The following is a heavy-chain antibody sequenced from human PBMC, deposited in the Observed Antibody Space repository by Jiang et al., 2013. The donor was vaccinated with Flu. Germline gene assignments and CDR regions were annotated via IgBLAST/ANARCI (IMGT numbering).Heavy chain of an antibody. Sequence: GPGLVKPSETLSLTCTVSGGSVSSGSYYWSWIRQPPGKGLEWIGYIYYSGSTNYNPSLKSRVTISVDTSKNQFSLKLSSVTAADTAVYYCARTAVLAGYYFDYWGQGTLV. CDR2: IYYSGST. CDR1: GGSVSSGSYY. V-gene: IGHV4-61*01. J-gene: IGHJ4*02. D-gene: IGHD6-19*01. CDR3: ARTAVLAGYYFDY.